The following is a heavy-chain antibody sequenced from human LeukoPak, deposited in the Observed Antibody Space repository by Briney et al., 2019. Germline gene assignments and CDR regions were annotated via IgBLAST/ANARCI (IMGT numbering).Heavy chain of an antibody. CDR3: AKRTMSAFDS. J-gene: IGHJ4*02. CDR2: ISGSGNGT. V-gene: IGHV3-23*01. D-gene: IGHD5-24*01. Sequence: GGSLRLSCTASRFTFRTYAMNWVRQAPGTGLEWLSGISGSGNGTYYADSVKGRFTISRDNSKNMVYLQMNSLTVEDAATYYCAKRTMSAFDSWGQGTLLIVSS. CDR1: RFTFRTYA.